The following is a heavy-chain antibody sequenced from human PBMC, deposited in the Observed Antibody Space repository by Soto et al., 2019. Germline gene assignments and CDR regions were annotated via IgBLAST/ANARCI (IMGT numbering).Heavy chain of an antibody. Sequence: SVEVSCKXSGGTFSSYAISWVRQAPGQGLEWMGGIIPIFGTANYAQKFQGRVTITADESTSTAYMELSSLRSEDTAVYYCARGRPNSSSSYYFDYWGQGTLVTVSS. CDR2: IIPIFGTA. CDR3: ARGRPNSSSSYYFDY. D-gene: IGHD6-6*01. V-gene: IGHV1-69*13. J-gene: IGHJ4*02. CDR1: GGTFSSYA.